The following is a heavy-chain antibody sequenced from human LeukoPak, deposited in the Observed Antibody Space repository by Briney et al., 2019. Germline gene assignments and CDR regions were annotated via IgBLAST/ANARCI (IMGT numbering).Heavy chain of an antibody. J-gene: IGHJ1*01. Sequence: ASVKISCKASGYTFTGYYMHWVRQAPGQGLEWMGWINPNSGGTNYAQKFQGRVTMTRDTSISTAYMELSRLRSDDTAVYYCAREDLYYYDSSGSEYFQHWGQGTLVTVSS. D-gene: IGHD3-22*01. CDR3: AREDLYYYDSSGSEYFQH. V-gene: IGHV1-2*02. CDR1: GYTFTGYY. CDR2: INPNSGGT.